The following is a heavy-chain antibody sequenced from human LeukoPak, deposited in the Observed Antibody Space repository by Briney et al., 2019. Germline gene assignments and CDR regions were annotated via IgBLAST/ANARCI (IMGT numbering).Heavy chain of an antibody. Sequence: GGSLRLSCTVSGFTVSSNSMSWVRQAPGKGLEWVSFIYSDNTHYSDSVKGRFTISRDNSKNTLYLQMNSLRAEDTAVYYCAKDADPGYSGYDFDYWGQGTLVTVSS. D-gene: IGHD5-12*01. V-gene: IGHV3-53*01. CDR2: IYSDNT. CDR1: GFTVSSNS. CDR3: AKDADPGYSGYDFDY. J-gene: IGHJ4*02.